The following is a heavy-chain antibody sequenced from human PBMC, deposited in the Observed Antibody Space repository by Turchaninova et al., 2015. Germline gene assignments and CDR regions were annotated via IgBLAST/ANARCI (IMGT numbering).Heavy chain of an antibody. D-gene: IGHD3-16*01. CDR3: ANSPYESGDSFDI. J-gene: IGHJ3*02. V-gene: IGHV1-2*06. CDR2: INPNNGYI. Sequence: GASVKVSCKASGYTFTTYFIHWVRQAPGQGLEWMGRINPNNGYINSAQKFRGRFTMTRDTSITTAYMELSSLRSDDTAVYYCANSPYESGDSFDIWGQGSMVTVSS. CDR1: GYTFTTYF.